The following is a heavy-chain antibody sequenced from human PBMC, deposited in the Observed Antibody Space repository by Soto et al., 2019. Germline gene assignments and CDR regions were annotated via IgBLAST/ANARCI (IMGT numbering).Heavy chain of an antibody. CDR1: GYTFTTYG. J-gene: IGHJ6*02. CDR3: ARMGDVPYYYYGMDV. Sequence: GASVKVSCKASGYTFTTYGVSWVRQAPGQGLEWLGWINGYNGNAKYAEDLQGRVTMTTDTSTSTAYMELRSLRSDDTAVYYCARMGDVPYYYYGMDVWGQGTTVTV. CDR2: INGYNGNA. V-gene: IGHV1-18*01. D-gene: IGHD3-16*01.